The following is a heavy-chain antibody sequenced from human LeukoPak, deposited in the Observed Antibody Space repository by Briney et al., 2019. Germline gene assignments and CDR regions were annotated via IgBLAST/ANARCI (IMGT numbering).Heavy chain of an antibody. J-gene: IGHJ4*02. V-gene: IGHV4-59*01. CDR2: IYYSGST. CDR1: GGSISSYY. Sequence: SETLSLTCTVSGGSISSYYWSWIRQPPGKGLEWIGYIYYSGSTNYNPSLKSRVTISVDTSKNQFSLKLSSVTAADTAVYYCARTYDSSVLLDYWGQGTLVTVSS. D-gene: IGHD3-22*01. CDR3: ARTYDSSVLLDY.